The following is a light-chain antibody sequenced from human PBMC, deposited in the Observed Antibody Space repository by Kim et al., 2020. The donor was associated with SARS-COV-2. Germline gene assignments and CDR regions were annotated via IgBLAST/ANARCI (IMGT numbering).Light chain of an antibody. Sequence: QSVLTQSPSASGTPGQRVTISCSGTRSNIGSNAVSWYQQLPGTAPKLLIYGNNQRPSGVPDRFSGSKSGTSASLAISGLQSEDEADYYCGAWDDSLNGHWVFGGGTTLTVL. V-gene: IGLV1-44*01. CDR3: GAWDDSLNGHWV. CDR2: GNN. CDR1: RSNIGSNA. J-gene: IGLJ3*02.